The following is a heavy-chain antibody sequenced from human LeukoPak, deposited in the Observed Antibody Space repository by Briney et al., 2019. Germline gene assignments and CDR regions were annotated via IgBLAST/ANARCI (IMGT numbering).Heavy chain of an antibody. Sequence: SETLSLTCTVSGGSIRSYYWGWIRQPPGKGLEWIGSIYYSGSTNYNPSLKSRVTISVDTSKNQFSLKLSSVTAADTAVYYCARAPYGPGYYYMDVWGKGTTVTISS. CDR3: ARAPYGPGYYYMDV. J-gene: IGHJ6*03. V-gene: IGHV4-59*08. CDR1: GGSIRSYY. D-gene: IGHD3-16*01. CDR2: IYYSGST.